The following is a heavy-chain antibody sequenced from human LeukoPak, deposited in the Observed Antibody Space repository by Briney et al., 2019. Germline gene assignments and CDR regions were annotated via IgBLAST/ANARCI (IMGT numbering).Heavy chain of an antibody. J-gene: IGHJ4*01. Sequence: SDTLSLTCSVSGGSISSYYWSWIRQPADKGLEWIGRIYSSGSTKHNPSLDSRVTMSVDASKNQFSLKLSSVTAADTAVYYCARATAGVEATTGFDHWGHGTLVTVAS. V-gene: IGHV4-4*07. CDR3: ARATAGVEATTGFDH. CDR2: IYSSGST. CDR1: GGSISSYY. D-gene: IGHD1-26*01.